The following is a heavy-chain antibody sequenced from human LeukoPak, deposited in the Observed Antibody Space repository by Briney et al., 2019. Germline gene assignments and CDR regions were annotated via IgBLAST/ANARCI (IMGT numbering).Heavy chain of an antibody. CDR3: ARGGSYVAFDI. Sequence: GGSLRLSCAASGFTFSDHYMDWVRQAPGKGLEWVGRTRNKANSYSTEYAASVKGRFTISRDDSKNSLYLQMNSLKTEDTAVYYCARGGSYVAFDIWGQGIMVTVSS. CDR1: GFTFSDHY. V-gene: IGHV3-72*01. J-gene: IGHJ3*02. CDR2: TRNKANSYST. D-gene: IGHD1-26*01.